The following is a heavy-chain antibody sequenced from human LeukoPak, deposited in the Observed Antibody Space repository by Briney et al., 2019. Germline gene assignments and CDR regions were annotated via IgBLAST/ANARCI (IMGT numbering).Heavy chain of an antibody. J-gene: IGHJ4*02. CDR3: ARVRLRRDGYNLGY. CDR2: INPNSGGT. Sequence: ASVKVSCKASGYTFTSYGISWVRQAPGQGLEWMGWINPNSGGTNYAQKFQGRVTMTRDTSISTAYMELSRLRSDDTAVYYCARVRLRRDGYNLGYWGQGTLVTISS. D-gene: IGHD5-24*01. CDR1: GYTFTSYG. V-gene: IGHV1-2*02.